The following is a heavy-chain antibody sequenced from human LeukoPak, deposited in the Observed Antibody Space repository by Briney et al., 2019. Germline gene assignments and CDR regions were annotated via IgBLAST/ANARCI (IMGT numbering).Heavy chain of an antibody. Sequence: GGSLRLSCAASGFTFSSYSMNWVRQAPGKGLEWVSSISSSSSYIYYADSVKGRFTISRDNAKNSLYLQMNSLRAEDTAVYYCARDSGGGHSPPDYWGQGTLVTVSS. V-gene: IGHV3-21*01. CDR2: ISSSSSYI. CDR1: GFTFSSYS. CDR3: ARDSGGGHSPPDY. D-gene: IGHD2-15*01. J-gene: IGHJ4*02.